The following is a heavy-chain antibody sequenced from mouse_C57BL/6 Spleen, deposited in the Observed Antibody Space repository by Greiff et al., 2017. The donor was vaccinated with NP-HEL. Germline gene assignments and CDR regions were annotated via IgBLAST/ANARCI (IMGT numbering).Heavy chain of an antibody. CDR2: INPSTGGT. CDR3: ARSDYDREFAY. Sequence: VQLQQSGPELVKPGASVKISCKASGYSFTGYYMNWVKQSPEKSLEWIGEINPSTGGTTYNQKFKAKATLTVDKSSSTAYMQLKSLTSEDSAVYYCARSDYDREFAYWGQGTLVTVSA. D-gene: IGHD2-4*01. V-gene: IGHV1-42*01. CDR1: GYSFTGYY. J-gene: IGHJ3*01.